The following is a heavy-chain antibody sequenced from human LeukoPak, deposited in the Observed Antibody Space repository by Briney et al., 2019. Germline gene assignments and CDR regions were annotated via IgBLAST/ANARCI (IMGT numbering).Heavy chain of an antibody. CDR3: AKNGRSGSYFPFDI. V-gene: IGHV3-30*02. CDR2: IRYDGSKS. J-gene: IGHJ3*02. D-gene: IGHD1-26*01. Sequence: GGSLRLSCAASGFTFNSYGMHWVRQAPGKGLEWVAFIRYDGSKSYFADSVKGRFALSRDNSKNTLYLQMSSLRPEDTALYFCAKNGRSGSYFPFDIWGQGTMVTVSS. CDR1: GFTFNSYG.